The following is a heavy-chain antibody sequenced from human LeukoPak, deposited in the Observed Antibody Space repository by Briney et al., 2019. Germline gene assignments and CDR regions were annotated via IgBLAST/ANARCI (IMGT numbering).Heavy chain of an antibody. CDR2: ISGTSNTT. V-gene: IGHV3-48*01. CDR1: GFTFSTYS. J-gene: IGHJ6*04. D-gene: IGHD3-10*02. CDR3: AELGITMIGGV. Sequence: GGSLRLSCVASGFTFSTYSMNWVRQAPGKGLEWVSYISGTSNTTYYADSVKGRFTISRDNAKNSLYLQVNSLRAEDTAVYYCAELGITMIGGVWGKGTTVTISS.